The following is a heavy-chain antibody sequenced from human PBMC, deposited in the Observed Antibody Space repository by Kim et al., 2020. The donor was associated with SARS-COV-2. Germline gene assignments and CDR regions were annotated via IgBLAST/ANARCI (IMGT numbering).Heavy chain of an antibody. Sequence: ASVKVSCKASGYTFTSYGISWVRQAPGQGLEWMGWISAYNGNTNYAQKLQGRVTMTTDTSTSTAYMELRSLRSDDTTVYYCARIWYKKLGITPIWGYYFDYWGQGTLVTVSS. D-gene: IGHD7-27*01. CDR1: GYTFTSYG. J-gene: IGHJ4*02. CDR2: ISAYNGNT. V-gene: IGHV1-18*01. CDR3: ARIWYKKLGITPIWGYYFDY.